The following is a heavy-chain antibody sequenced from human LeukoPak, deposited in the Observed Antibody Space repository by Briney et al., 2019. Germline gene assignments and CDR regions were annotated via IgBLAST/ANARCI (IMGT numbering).Heavy chain of an antibody. CDR3: ARVFLEWLLYGPHYYYYYYMDV. CDR1: GGTFSGYA. CDR2: IIPIFGTA. V-gene: IGHV1-69*13. J-gene: IGHJ6*03. D-gene: IGHD3-3*01. Sequence: ASVKVSCKASGGTFSGYAISWVRQAPGQGLEWMGGIIPIFGTANYAQKFQGRVTITADESTSTAYMELSSLRSEDTAVYYCARVFLEWLLYGPHYYYYYYMDVWGKGTTVTVSS.